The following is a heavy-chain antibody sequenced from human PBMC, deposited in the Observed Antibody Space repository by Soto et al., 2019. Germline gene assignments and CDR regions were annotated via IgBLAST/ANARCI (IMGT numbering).Heavy chain of an antibody. Sequence: PGGSLRLSCAASGFTFSNAWINWVRQARGKGLEWVGRIKSKTDGGTTDYAEPVKGRFAISRDDSNNMVYLQMNSLKIEDTAVYYCTTDSYSTIIIVRFDYWGHGTLVTVSS. CDR3: TTDSYSTIIIVRFDY. J-gene: IGHJ4*01. V-gene: IGHV3-15*07. D-gene: IGHD3-22*01. CDR1: GFTFSNAW. CDR2: IKSKTDGGTT.